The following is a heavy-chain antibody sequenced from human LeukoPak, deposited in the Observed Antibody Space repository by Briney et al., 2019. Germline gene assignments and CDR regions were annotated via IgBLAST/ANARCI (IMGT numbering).Heavy chain of an antibody. Sequence: EASVEVSCKASGYTFTGYYMHWVRQAPGQGLEWMGQINPNSGGTNYAQKFRGRVTMTRDTSVSTAYMELSRLRSDDTAVYYCARGTGYSSSWYNYWGQGTLVTVSS. J-gene: IGHJ4*02. CDR1: GYTFTGYY. V-gene: IGHV1-2*06. CDR3: ARGTGYSSSWYNY. D-gene: IGHD6-13*01. CDR2: INPNSGGT.